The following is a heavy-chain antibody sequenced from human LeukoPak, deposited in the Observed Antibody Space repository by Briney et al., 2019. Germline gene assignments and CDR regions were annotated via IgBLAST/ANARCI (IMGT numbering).Heavy chain of an antibody. V-gene: IGHV4-34*01. CDR3: ARSSPGGSSGWYVY. CDR1: GGSFSGYY. D-gene: IGHD6-19*01. Sequence: SETLSLTCAVYGGSFSGYYWSWIRQPPGKGLEWIGEINHSGSTNYNPSLKSRVTISVDTSKNQFSLKLSSVTAADTAVYYCARSSPGGSSGWYVYWGQGTLVTVSS. J-gene: IGHJ4*02. CDR2: INHSGST.